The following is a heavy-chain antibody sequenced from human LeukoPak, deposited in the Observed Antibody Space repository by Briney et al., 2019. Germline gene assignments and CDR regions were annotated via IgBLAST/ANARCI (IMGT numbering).Heavy chain of an antibody. CDR1: GYTFTGYY. J-gene: IGHJ5*02. V-gene: IGHV1-2*02. CDR3: ARENGGEGQYYYDSSGINWFDP. D-gene: IGHD3-22*01. Sequence: ASVKVSCKASGYTFTGYYMHWVRQAPGQGLEWMGWINPNSGGTNYAQKLQGRVTMTRDTSISTAYMELSRLRSDDTAVYYCARENGGEGQYYYDSSGINWFDPWGQGTLVTVSS. CDR2: INPNSGGT.